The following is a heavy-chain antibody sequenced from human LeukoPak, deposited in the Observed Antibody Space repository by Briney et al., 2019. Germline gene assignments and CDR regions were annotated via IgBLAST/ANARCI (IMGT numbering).Heavy chain of an antibody. Sequence: GGSLRLSCTASTRYFTNYWMHWVRQVPGKGLAWLSRIDRDGLRTDYADSVRGRFTISRHNAKSTAYLQMNSLRAEDTAVYYCGTSRWSGVVDSWGQGTLVIVSS. CDR2: IDRDGLRT. CDR1: TRYFTNYW. D-gene: IGHD3-3*01. J-gene: IGHJ5*01. CDR3: GTSRWSGVVDS. V-gene: IGHV3-74*01.